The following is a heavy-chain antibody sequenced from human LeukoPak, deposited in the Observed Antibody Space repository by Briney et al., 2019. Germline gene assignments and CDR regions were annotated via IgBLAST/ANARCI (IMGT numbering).Heavy chain of an antibody. D-gene: IGHD6-19*01. J-gene: IGHJ4*02. CDR3: AKEGIAVAGTGDDY. Sequence: GGSLRLSCVASGFIFRSYGMHWVRQAPGKGLEWVAVISYDGNNKYYADSVKGRFTISRDNSKNTLFLQMNRLRTDDTAVYYCAKEGIAVAGTGDDYWGQGTLVTVSS. V-gene: IGHV3-30*18. CDR1: GFIFRSYG. CDR2: ISYDGNNK.